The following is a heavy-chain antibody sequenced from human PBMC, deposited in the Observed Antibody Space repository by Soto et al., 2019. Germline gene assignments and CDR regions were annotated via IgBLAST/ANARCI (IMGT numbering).Heavy chain of an antibody. V-gene: IGHV3-23*01. Sequence: EVQLLGSGGGLVQPGGSLRLSCAASGFTFNNYVMAWVRQAPGKGLEWVSAIDGSGVYTYHADSVKGRFVISRDNSMSTLFLQMNSLRAEDAALYYCAKGSAGVSPYYFDYWGQGALVTVSS. CDR2: IDGSGVYT. CDR3: AKGSAGVSPYYFDY. J-gene: IGHJ4*02. CDR1: GFTFNNYV. D-gene: IGHD3-16*01.